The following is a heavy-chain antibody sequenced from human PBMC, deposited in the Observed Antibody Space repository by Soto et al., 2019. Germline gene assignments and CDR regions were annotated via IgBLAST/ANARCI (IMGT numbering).Heavy chain of an antibody. Sequence: ASVKVSCKVSGYTLTELSMHWVRQAHGKGLEWMGGFDPEDGETIYAQKFQGRVTMTEDTSTDTAYMELSSLRSEDTAVYYCATSANYYGSGSYSHYYYSDFHVWGRGTTVTVSS. CDR1: GYTLTELS. V-gene: IGHV1-24*01. J-gene: IGHJ6*02. CDR2: FDPEDGET. CDR3: ATSANYYGSGSYSHYYYSDFHV. D-gene: IGHD3-10*01.